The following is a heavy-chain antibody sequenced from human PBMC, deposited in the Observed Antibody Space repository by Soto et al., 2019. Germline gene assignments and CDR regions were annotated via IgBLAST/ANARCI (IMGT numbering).Heavy chain of an antibody. Sequence: GGSLRLSCAASGFTFSSYGMHWVRQAPGKGLEWVAVISYDGSNKYYADSVKGRFTISRDNSKNTLYLQMNSLRAEDTAVYYCAKDRYSYGYRGSRPLLGYWGQGTLVTVSS. CDR1: GFTFSSYG. D-gene: IGHD5-18*01. V-gene: IGHV3-30*18. CDR3: AKDRYSYGYRGSRPLLGY. J-gene: IGHJ4*02. CDR2: ISYDGSNK.